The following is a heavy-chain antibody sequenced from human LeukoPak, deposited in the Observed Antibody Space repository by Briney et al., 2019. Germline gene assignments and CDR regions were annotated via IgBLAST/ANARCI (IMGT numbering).Heavy chain of an antibody. CDR3: AREDSLRFLEWSYDP. Sequence: ASVKVFCKASGYTFTGYYMHWVRQAPGQGLEWMGWINPNSGGTNYAQKFQGRVTMTRDTSISTAYMELSRLRSDDTAVYYCAREDSLRFLEWSYDPWGQGTLVTVSS. D-gene: IGHD3-3*01. V-gene: IGHV1-2*02. CDR1: GYTFTGYY. CDR2: INPNSGGT. J-gene: IGHJ5*02.